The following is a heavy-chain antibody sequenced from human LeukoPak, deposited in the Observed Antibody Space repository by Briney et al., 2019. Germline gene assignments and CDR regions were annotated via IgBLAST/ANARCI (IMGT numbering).Heavy chain of an antibody. V-gene: IGHV4-59*01. CDR2: IYFRGTT. CDR1: GGPISDYY. CDR3: ARDRFYDNSGFRRLDF. D-gene: IGHD3-22*01. J-gene: IGHJ4*02. Sequence: SETLSLTCNVSGGPISDYYWSWIRQTPGKGLEWIGYIYFRGTTNYSPSFQSRVSISVDTSKNQFSLRLTSVTAADTAVYYCARDRFYDNSGFRRLDFWGQGLLVNVSS.